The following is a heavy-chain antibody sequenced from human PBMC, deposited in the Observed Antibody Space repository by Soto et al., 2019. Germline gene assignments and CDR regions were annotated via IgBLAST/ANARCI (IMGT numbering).Heavy chain of an antibody. Sequence: SETLSLTCAVYGGSFSGYYWSWIRQPPGKGLEWIGEINHSGSTNYNPSLKSRVTISVDTSKNQFSLKLSSVTAADTAVYYCATRVEYSSSYGDYYFDYWGQGTLVTVSS. J-gene: IGHJ4*02. CDR2: INHSGST. D-gene: IGHD6-6*01. V-gene: IGHV4-34*01. CDR1: GGSFSGYY. CDR3: ATRVEYSSSYGDYYFDY.